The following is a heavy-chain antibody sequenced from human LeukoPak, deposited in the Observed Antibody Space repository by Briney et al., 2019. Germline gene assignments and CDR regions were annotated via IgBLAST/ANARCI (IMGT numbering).Heavy chain of an antibody. D-gene: IGHD4-17*01. CDR2: IYYSGST. V-gene: IGHV4-59*01. Sequence: SETLSLTCTVSGGSISSYYWSWFRQPPGKGLEWIGYIYYSGSTNYNPSLKSRVTISVDTSKNQFSLKLSSVTAADTAVYYCAREVAVTTEDWFDPWGQGTLVTVSS. CDR3: AREVAVTTEDWFDP. CDR1: GGSISSYY. J-gene: IGHJ5*02.